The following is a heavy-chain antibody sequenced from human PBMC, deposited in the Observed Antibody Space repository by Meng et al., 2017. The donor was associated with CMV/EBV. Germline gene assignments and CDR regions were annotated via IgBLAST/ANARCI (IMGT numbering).Heavy chain of an antibody. D-gene: IGHD2-2*01. J-gene: IGHJ4*02. CDR3: ARNLGGQDIVVVPAAIDLDY. V-gene: IGHV1-69*05. CDR1: GGTFSSYA. CDR2: IIPIFGTA. Sequence: SVKVSCKASGGTFSSYAISWVRQAPGQGLEWMGGIIPIFGTANYAQKLQGRVTITTDESTSTAYMELTSLRSEDTAVYYCARNLGGQDIVVVPAAIDLDYWGQGTLVTVSS.